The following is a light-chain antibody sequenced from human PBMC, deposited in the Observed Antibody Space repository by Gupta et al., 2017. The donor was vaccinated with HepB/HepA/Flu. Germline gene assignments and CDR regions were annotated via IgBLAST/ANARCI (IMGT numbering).Light chain of an antibody. CDR1: QSIDGMF. CDR3: QHYVGPPT. CDR2: NTS. J-gene: IGKJ4*01. V-gene: IGKV3-20*01. Sequence: EIVLTQSPGTLSLSPGESATLSCRASQSIDGMFLNWSQYKAGQAPRLLISNTSNRASGIPDRFSGSAASGTDFTLTINRLEPENFALYYCQHYVGPPTFGGGTKVEI.